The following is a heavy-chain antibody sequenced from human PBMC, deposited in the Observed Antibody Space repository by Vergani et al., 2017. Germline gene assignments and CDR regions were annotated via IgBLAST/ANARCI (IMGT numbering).Heavy chain of an antibody. CDR1: GYSISSSYY. CDR2: IYHSGST. J-gene: IGHJ4*02. Sequence: QVQLQESGPGLVKPSETLSLTCTVSGYSISSSYYWGWIRQPPGKGLEWIGSIYHSGSTYYNPSLKSRVTISVDTSKNQFSLKLSSVTAADTAVYYCARRDSGXLDYWGQGTLVTVSS. D-gene: IGHD1-26*01. V-gene: IGHV4-38-2*02. CDR3: ARRDSGXLDY.